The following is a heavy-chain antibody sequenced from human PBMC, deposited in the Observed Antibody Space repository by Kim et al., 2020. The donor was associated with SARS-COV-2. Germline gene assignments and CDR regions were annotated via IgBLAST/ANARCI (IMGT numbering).Heavy chain of an antibody. CDR3: ARGRPPAPFDP. CDR2: ST. J-gene: IGHJ5*02. Sequence: STCHTPSLQSRVTISVDTSKSQFSLKLNSVTAADTAVYYCARGRPPAPFDPWGQGTLVTVSS. V-gene: IGHV4-39*07.